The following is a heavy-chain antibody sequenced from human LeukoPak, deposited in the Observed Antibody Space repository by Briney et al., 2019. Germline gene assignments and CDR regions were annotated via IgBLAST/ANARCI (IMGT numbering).Heavy chain of an antibody. CDR3: ARDERDGYSLRY. CDR2: IIPTLDIA. CDR1: GGIFSSSA. D-gene: IGHD5-24*01. Sequence: ASVKVSCKASGGIFSSSAINWVRQAPGQGLEWMGRIIPTLDIANHAQKFQGRVTITADKSTSTAYMELSSLTSADTAIYYCARDERDGYSLRYWGQGTLVTVSS. J-gene: IGHJ4*02. V-gene: IGHV1-69*04.